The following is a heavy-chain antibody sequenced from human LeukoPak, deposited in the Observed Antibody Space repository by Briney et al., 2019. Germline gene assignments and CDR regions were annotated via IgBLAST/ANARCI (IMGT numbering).Heavy chain of an antibody. CDR2: ITGIAGST. CDR3: AKDPSIVLRPDPPYRHWYFDL. CDR1: GFILTKLD. D-gene: IGHD2-8*01. Sequence: GGSLRLSCEASGFILTKLDMAWVRQAPGKGLEWVSGITGIAGSTYYADSVKGRFTISADSSKNTLYLQMNNLRDEDTAVYYCAKDPSIVLRPDPPYRHWYFDLWGRGTLVTVSA. J-gene: IGHJ2*01. V-gene: IGHV3-23*01.